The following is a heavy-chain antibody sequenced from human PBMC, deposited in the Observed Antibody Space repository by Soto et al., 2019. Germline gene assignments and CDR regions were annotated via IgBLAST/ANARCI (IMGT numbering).Heavy chain of an antibody. CDR1: GYSFTSYW. Sequence: GESLKLSCKGSGYSFTSYWIGWVRQMPGKGLEWMGIIYPGDSDTRYSPSFQGQVTISADKSISTAYLQWSSLKASDTAMYYCARLKVDSTYYYYGMDVWGQGTTVTVSS. CDR2: IYPGDSDT. V-gene: IGHV5-51*01. D-gene: IGHD3-9*01. CDR3: ARLKVDSTYYYYGMDV. J-gene: IGHJ6*02.